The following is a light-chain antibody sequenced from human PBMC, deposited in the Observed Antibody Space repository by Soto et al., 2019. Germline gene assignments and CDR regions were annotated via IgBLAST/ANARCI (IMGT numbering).Light chain of an antibody. J-gene: IGKJ1*01. CDR1: QSVSSSY. Sequence: EIVLTQSPGTLSLSPGERATLSCRASQSVSSSYLAWYLQKPGQAPRLLIHDASSRATGIPDRFSGSGSGTDFTLTISRLEPEDFAVYYCQQYGGSPRTFGQGTKVDIK. V-gene: IGKV3-20*01. CDR3: QQYGGSPRT. CDR2: DAS.